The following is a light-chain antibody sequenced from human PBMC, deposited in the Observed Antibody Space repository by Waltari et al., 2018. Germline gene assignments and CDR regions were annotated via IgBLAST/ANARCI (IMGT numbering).Light chain of an antibody. V-gene: IGLV1-47*01. CDR1: SSNIGNSY. CDR3: AAWDDSLSGRV. CDR2: TNK. J-gene: IGLJ3*02. Sequence: QSVLTQPPSASGTPGQRVTISCSGSSSNIGNSYVYWYQQLPGTAPKLLIYTNKQRPSGVPYRFSGSKSGTSASLAISGLRSEDEADYYCAAWDDSLSGRVFGGGTKLTVL.